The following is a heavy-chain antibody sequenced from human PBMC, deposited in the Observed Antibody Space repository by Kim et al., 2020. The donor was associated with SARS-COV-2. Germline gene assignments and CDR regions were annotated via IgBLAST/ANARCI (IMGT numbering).Heavy chain of an antibody. J-gene: IGHJ5*02. Sequence: PSLKSRVNISVDTSKNQFSLKLSSVTAADTAVYYCARTSGGSATAWFDPWGQGTLVTVSS. CDR3: ARTSGGSATAWFDP. D-gene: IGHD2-15*01. V-gene: IGHV4-59*01.